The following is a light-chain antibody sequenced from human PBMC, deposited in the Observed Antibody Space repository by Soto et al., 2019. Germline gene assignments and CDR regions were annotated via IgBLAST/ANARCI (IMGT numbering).Light chain of an antibody. V-gene: IGLV2-14*03. CDR3: SSYTSSSTLV. J-gene: IGLJ1*01. CDR1: SSDVGGYNY. CDR2: EVS. Sequence: QSALTQPASVSGPPGQSITISCTGTSSDVGGYNYVSWHQQHPGKAPKVMIYEVSNRPSGVSNRFSGSKSGNTASLTISGLQAEDEADYYCSSYTSSSTLVFGTGIKVTVL.